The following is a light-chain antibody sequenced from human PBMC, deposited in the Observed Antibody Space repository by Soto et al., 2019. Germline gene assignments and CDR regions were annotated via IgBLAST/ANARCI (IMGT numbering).Light chain of an antibody. CDR1: HSINTK. CDR3: QQYNNWLPIT. J-gene: IGKJ5*01. CDR2: DTS. Sequence: EIFITQSPATVSVSPGERATLSCRASHSINTKLAWYQHKPGQAPRLLIYDTSTRAADIPARFSGSGSGTDFTLTISSLQSEDFAVYYCQQYNNWLPITFGQGTRLEIK. V-gene: IGKV3-15*01.